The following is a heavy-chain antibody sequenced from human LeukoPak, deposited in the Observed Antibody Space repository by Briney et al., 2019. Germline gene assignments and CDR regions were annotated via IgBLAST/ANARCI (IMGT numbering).Heavy chain of an antibody. CDR2: INPNSGGT. V-gene: IGHV1-2*02. J-gene: IGHJ3*02. Sequence: ASVKVSCKASGYTFTGYYMHWVRQAPGQGLEWMGWINPNSGGTNYAQKFQGRVTMTRDTSISTAYMELSRLRSDDTAVYYCARVLGSSWYDAFDIWGQGTMVTVSS. D-gene: IGHD6-13*01. CDR3: ARVLGSSWYDAFDI. CDR1: GYTFTGYY.